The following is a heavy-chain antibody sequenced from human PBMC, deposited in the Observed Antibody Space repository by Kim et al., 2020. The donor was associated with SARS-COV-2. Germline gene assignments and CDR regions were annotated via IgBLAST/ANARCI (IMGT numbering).Heavy chain of an antibody. CDR2: IDDGGNT. V-gene: IGHV4-59*13. CDR1: GGSTSSYF. D-gene: IGHD1-26*01. J-gene: IGHJ2*01. CDR3: ARYRGSYSWYFDL. Sequence: SETLSLSCTVPGGSTSSYFWSWIRQPPGKGLGWIGYIDDGGNTNYNPSLKSRVTISIDTYKNQFSLKMRSVTAADTAVYYCARYRGSYSWYFDLWGRGALVA.